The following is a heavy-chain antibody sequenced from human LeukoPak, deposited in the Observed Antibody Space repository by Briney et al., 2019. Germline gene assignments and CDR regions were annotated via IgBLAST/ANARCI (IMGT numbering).Heavy chain of an antibody. J-gene: IGHJ6*02. CDR2: INPSGGST. D-gene: IGHD2-21*02. Sequence: ASVKVSCKASGYTFTSYYMHWVRQAPGQGLEWMGIINPSGGSTSYAQKFQGRVTMTRDTSTSTVYMELSSLRSEDTAVYYCAREGRVVVTTYGMDVRGQGTTVTVSS. CDR3: AREGRVVVTTYGMDV. CDR1: GYTFTSYY. V-gene: IGHV1-46*01.